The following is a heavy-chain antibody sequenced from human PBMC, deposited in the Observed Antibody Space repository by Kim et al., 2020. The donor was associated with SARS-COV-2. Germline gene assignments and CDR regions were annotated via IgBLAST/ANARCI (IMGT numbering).Heavy chain of an antibody. CDR3: ARDGNYYDTTAPSY. J-gene: IGHJ4*02. Sequence: AESVKGRFTISIDKSKNTLNLQMRSLRADDTAVYYCARDGNYYDTTAPSYWGQGTLVTVSS. V-gene: IGHV3-53*01. D-gene: IGHD3-22*01.